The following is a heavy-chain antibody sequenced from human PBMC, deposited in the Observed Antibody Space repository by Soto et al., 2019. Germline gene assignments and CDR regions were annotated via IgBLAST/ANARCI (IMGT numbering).Heavy chain of an antibody. V-gene: IGHV4-30-4*01. CDR2: IYYSGST. J-gene: IGHJ4*02. CDR3: ARAVDYGGNSYFDY. CDR1: GGSISSGDYY. Sequence: SETLSLTCTVSGGSISSGDYYWSWIRQPPGKGLEWIGYIYYSGSTYYNPSLKSRVTISVDTSKNQFSLKLSSVTAADTAVYYCARAVDYGGNSYFDYWGQGTLVTVSS. D-gene: IGHD4-17*01.